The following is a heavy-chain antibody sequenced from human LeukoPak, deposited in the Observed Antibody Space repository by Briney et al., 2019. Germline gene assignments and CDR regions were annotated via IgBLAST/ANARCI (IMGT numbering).Heavy chain of an antibody. Sequence: ASVKVSCKASGGTFSSYAISWVRQAPGQGLEWMGRIIPILGIANYAQKFQGRVTITADKSTSTAYMELSSLRSEDTAVYYCARESGVVPAAIDYYYYGMDVWGQGTTVTVSS. D-gene: IGHD2-2*01. CDR3: ARESGVVPAAIDYYYYGMDV. CDR1: GGTFSSYA. J-gene: IGHJ6*02. V-gene: IGHV1-69*04. CDR2: IIPILGIA.